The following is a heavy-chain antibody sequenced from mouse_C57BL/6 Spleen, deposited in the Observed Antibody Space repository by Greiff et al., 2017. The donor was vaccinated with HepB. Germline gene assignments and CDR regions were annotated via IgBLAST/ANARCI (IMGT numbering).Heavy chain of an antibody. D-gene: IGHD3-1*01. V-gene: IGHV1-50*01. J-gene: IGHJ2*01. CDR3: ARDIGNY. Sequence: QVQLQQPGAELVKPGASVKLSCKASGYTFTSYWMQWVKQRPGQGLEWIGEIDPSDSYTNYNQKFKGKATLTVDTSSSTAYMQLSSLTSEDSAVYYCARDIGNYWGQGTTLTVSS. CDR1: GYTFTSYW. CDR2: IDPSDSYT.